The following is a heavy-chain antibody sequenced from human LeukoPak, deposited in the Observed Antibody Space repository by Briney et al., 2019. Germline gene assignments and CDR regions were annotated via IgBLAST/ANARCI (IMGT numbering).Heavy chain of an antibody. CDR3: AKDKGCSSTSCFFDY. Sequence: GEPLRHSCAVSGFPLSSHVVMWVRQPPAKGLEWVSAISGSGGSTHYAPSVKGRFTISRDNSKNTLYLQMNSLRAEDTAVYYCAKDKGCSSTSCFFDYWGQGTLVTVSS. D-gene: IGHD2-2*01. J-gene: IGHJ4*02. V-gene: IGHV3-23*01. CDR2: ISGSGGST. CDR1: GFPLSSHV.